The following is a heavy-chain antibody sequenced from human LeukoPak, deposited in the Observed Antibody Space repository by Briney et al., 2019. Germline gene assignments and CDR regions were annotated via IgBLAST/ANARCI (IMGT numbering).Heavy chain of an antibody. V-gene: IGHV4-34*01. CDR3: ARGRIDGYNP. Sequence: NPSETLSLTCAVYGGSFSGYYWSWIRQPPGKGLEWIGEINHSGSTNYNPSLKSRVTISVDTSKNQFSLKLSSVTAADTAVYYCARGRIDGYNPWGQGTLVTVSS. CDR2: INHSGST. CDR1: GGSFSGYY. D-gene: IGHD5-24*01. J-gene: IGHJ5*02.